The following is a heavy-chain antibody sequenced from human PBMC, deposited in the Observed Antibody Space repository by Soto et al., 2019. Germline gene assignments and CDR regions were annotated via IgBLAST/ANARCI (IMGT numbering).Heavy chain of an antibody. D-gene: IGHD3-10*01. Sequence: SETLSLTCAVYGGSFSGYYWSWIRQPPGKGLEWIGEINHSGSTNYNPSLKSRVTISVDTSKNQFSLKLSSVTAADTAVYYCARLSGMLLVRGTTLWFNYFDYWGQGTLVTVSS. V-gene: IGHV4-34*01. CDR2: INHSGST. CDR1: GGSFSGYY. CDR3: ARLSGMLLVRGTTLWFNYFDY. J-gene: IGHJ4*02.